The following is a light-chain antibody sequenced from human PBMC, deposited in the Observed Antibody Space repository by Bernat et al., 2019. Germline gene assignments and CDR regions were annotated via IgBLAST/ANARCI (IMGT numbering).Light chain of an antibody. Sequence: EIVLTQSPGTLSLSPGERATLSCRASQGVSNSQLAWYQQRSGQAPRLLIYAASIRATGIPDRFGGSGSGTDFTLTITRLEPEDFALYYCQQYGSSPRTFGQGTKVEV. J-gene: IGKJ1*01. CDR2: AAS. CDR1: QGVSNSQ. CDR3: QQYGSSPRT. V-gene: IGKV3-20*01.